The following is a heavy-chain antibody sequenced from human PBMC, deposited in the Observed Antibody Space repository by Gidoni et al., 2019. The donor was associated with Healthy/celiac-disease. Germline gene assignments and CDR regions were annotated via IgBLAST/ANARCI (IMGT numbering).Heavy chain of an antibody. CDR1: GGTFSSYA. V-gene: IGHV1-69*01. J-gene: IGHJ6*02. CDR3: ARDPYSYGYQDYYGMDV. CDR2: IIPIFGTA. D-gene: IGHD5-18*01. Sequence: QVQLVQSGAEVKKPGSSVKVSCKASGGTFSSYAISWVRQAPGQGLEWMGGIIPIFGTANYAQKFQGRVTITADESTSTAYMELSSLRSEDTAVYYCARDPYSYGYQDYYGMDVWGQGTTVTVSS.